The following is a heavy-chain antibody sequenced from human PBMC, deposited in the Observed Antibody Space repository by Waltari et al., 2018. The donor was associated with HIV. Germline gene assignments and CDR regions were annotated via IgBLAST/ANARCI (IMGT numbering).Heavy chain of an antibody. CDR1: GGTVSSSD. CDR3: ARVPDRSGYQRYAMDV. J-gene: IGHJ6*02. Sequence: QVQLVQSGAEVKKPGSSVKVSCKASGGTVSSSDISWVRQAPGQGLEGMGASIPLFGEANYAQKFQGRLTITADESTSTAYIELSSLRSEDTAVYYCARVPDRSGYQRYAMDVWGQGTTVTVS. V-gene: IGHV1-69*01. CDR2: SIPLFGEA. D-gene: IGHD3-22*01.